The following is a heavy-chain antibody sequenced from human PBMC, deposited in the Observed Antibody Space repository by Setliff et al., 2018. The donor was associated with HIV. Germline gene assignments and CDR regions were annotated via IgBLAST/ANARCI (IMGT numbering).Heavy chain of an antibody. CDR1: GSSISSSNW. Sequence: SETLSLTCAVSGSSISSSNWWSWVRQPPGKGLEWIGEIYHSGSTNYNPSLKSLVTISLDRSKTQFSLKLSSVTAADTAVYYCARSTLYSGYERYYFDYWGQGTLVTVSS. V-gene: IGHV4-4*02. CDR3: ARSTLYSGYERYYFDY. J-gene: IGHJ4*02. D-gene: IGHD5-12*01. CDR2: IYHSGST.